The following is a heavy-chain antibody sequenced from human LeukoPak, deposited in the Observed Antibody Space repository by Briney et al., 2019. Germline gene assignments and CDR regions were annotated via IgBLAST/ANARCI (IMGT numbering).Heavy chain of an antibody. CDR2: ISGGGGNT. V-gene: IGHV3-23*01. CDR1: KFAFSSYA. J-gene: IGHJ3*02. D-gene: IGHD1-26*01. Sequence: GGSLRLSCAASKFAFSSYAMSWVCQAPGKGLEWVSAISGGGGNTYYADSVKGRFTISRDNSKNTLYLQMNSLRAEDTAVYYCGKNRYSGSLSPFDIWGQGTTVTVSS. CDR3: GKNRYSGSLSPFDI.